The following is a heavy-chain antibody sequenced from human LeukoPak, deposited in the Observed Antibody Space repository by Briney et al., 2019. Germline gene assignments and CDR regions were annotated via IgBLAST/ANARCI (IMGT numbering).Heavy chain of an antibody. Sequence: GGSLRLSCAVSGFTFTNYWLSWVRQAPGKGLELVANIKQDGNEKDYVDSVRGRFTISRDNAKNSLYLQMNSLRAEDTAVYYCARDEGYISPTHFDYWGQGTLVTVSS. CDR3: ARDEGYISPTHFDY. CDR2: IKQDGNEK. J-gene: IGHJ4*02. D-gene: IGHD6-13*01. V-gene: IGHV3-7*01. CDR1: GFTFTNYW.